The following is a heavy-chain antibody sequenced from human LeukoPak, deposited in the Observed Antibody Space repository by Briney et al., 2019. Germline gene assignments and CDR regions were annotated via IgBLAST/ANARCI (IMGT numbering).Heavy chain of an antibody. Sequence: GGSLRLSCGGSGFTFTSYAMSWVRQAPGKGLEWVSGISGSGGSTYYAESVKGRFTISRDISKNTLYLQMNSLRAEATAVYYCAKGGIYYYDIRGYFFEYWGQGPLVTVSS. D-gene: IGHD3-22*01. V-gene: IGHV3-23*01. CDR2: ISGSGGST. CDR1: GFTFTSYA. CDR3: AKGGIYYYDIRGYFFEY. J-gene: IGHJ4*02.